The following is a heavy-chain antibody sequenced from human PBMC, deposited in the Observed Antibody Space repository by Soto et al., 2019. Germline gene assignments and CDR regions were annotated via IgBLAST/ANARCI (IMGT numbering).Heavy chain of an antibody. CDR3: ASRGCGGDCYYYYMDV. Sequence: PSETLSLTCTVSGGSISSYYWSWIRQPPGKGLERIGYIYYSGSTNYNPSLKSRVTITVDTSKNQFSLKLSSVTAADTAVYYCASRGCGGDCYYYYMDVWGKGTTVTVSS. V-gene: IGHV4-59*01. J-gene: IGHJ6*03. CDR1: GGSISSYY. CDR2: IYYSGST. D-gene: IGHD2-21*01.